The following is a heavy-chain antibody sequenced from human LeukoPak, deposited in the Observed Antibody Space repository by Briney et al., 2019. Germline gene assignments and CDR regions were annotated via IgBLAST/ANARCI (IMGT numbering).Heavy chain of an antibody. CDR1: VDSXSXYY. J-gene: IGHJ4*02. CDR2: MYYSGNT. CDR3: ARGKYYFDY. Sequence: PSETLSLTCTVSVDSXSXYYWXWIXXXPGKGLEWIGYMYYSGNTNYNPSLKSRLTTSLDTSKNQFSLKLSSVTAADTAVYYCARGKYYFDYWGQGTLVTVSS. V-gene: IGHV4-59*01.